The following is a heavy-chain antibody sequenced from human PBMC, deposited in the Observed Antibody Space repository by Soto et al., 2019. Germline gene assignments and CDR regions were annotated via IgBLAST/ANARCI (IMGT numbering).Heavy chain of an antibody. D-gene: IGHD2-2*02. CDR3: AKGSPYCSSISCYTGYFDY. Sequence: GGSLRLSCAASGFTFDDYAMHWVRQAPGKGLEWVSGISWNSGSIGYADSVKGRFTISRDNAKNSLYLQMNSLRAEDTALYYCAKGSPYCSSISCYTGYFDYWGQGTLVTVSS. CDR2: ISWNSGSI. CDR1: GFTFDDYA. J-gene: IGHJ4*02. V-gene: IGHV3-9*01.